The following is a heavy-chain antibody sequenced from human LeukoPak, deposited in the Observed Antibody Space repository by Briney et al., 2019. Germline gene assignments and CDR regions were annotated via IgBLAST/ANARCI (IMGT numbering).Heavy chain of an antibody. V-gene: IGHV3-53*01. CDR2: IYSGGST. CDR3: ARDNGDLDY. J-gene: IGHJ4*02. CDR1: GFTFSSYA. Sequence: PGGSLRLSCAASGFTFSSYAMSWVRQAPGKGLEWVSVIYSGGSTYYADSVKGRFTISRDNSKNTLYLQMNSLRAEDTAVYYCARDNGDLDYWGQGTLVTVSS. D-gene: IGHD2-8*01.